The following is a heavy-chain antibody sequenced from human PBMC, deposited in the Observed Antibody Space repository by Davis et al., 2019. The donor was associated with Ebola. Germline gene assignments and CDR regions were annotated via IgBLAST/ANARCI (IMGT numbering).Heavy chain of an antibody. J-gene: IGHJ4*02. CDR2: INPNDGRT. V-gene: IGHV1-46*01. D-gene: IGHD5-24*01. Sequence: ASVKVSCKASGYTFTNYYMHWVRQAPGQGLEWMGMINPNDGRTIYAQKFQGRVTITRDTSVVTAYMELSSLRSEDTAVYYCARDGYNYNFDYWGQGTLVTVSS. CDR1: GYTFTNYY. CDR3: ARDGYNYNFDY.